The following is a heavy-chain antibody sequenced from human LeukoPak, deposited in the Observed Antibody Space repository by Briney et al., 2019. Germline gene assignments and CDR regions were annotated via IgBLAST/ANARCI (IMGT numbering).Heavy chain of an antibody. V-gene: IGHV4-39*01. CDR3: ARHLGYSSSWNWFDP. CDR2: IYYSGST. CDR1: GGSISSSSYY. D-gene: IGHD6-13*01. Sequence: SETLSLTCTVSGGSISSSSYYWGWIRQPPGKGLEWIGSIYYSGSTYYNPSLKNRVTISVDTSKNQFSLKLSSVTAADTAVYYCARHLGYSSSWNWFDPWGQGTLVTVSS. J-gene: IGHJ5*02.